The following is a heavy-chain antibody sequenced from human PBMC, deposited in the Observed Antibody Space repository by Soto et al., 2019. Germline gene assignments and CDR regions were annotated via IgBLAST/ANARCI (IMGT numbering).Heavy chain of an antibody. Sequence: GGSLRLSCAASGFTFSSYSMNWVRQAPGKGLEWISYITKSSKTIYYADSVKGRFTISRDNAKNSLYLQMNSLRAEDTAVYYCAKDLALEWLPRYYYYGMDVWGQGTTVTVSS. CDR2: ITKSSKTI. V-gene: IGHV3-48*01. CDR3: AKDLALEWLPRYYYYGMDV. J-gene: IGHJ6*02. CDR1: GFTFSSYS. D-gene: IGHD3-3*01.